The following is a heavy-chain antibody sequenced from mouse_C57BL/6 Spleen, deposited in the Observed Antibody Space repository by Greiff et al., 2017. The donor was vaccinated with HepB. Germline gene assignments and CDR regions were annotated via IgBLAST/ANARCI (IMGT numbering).Heavy chain of an antibody. V-gene: IGHV1-64*01. CDR2: IHPNSGST. Sequence: QVQLQQPGAELVKPGASVKLSCKASGYTFTSYWMHWVKQRPGQGLEWIGMIHPNSGSTNYNEKFKSKATLTVDKSSSTAYMQLSSLTSEDSAVYYGAREYPYPHYGSRYYFDYWGQGTTLTVSS. CDR1: GYTFTSYW. J-gene: IGHJ2*01. D-gene: IGHD1-1*01. CDR3: AREYPYPHYGSRYYFDY.